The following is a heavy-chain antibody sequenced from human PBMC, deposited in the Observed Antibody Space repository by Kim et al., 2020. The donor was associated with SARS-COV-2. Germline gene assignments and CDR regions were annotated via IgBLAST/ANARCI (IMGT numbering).Heavy chain of an antibody. V-gene: IGHV3-7*03. CDR3: ARYQSGSERYYYYGMDV. CDR2: IKQDGSEK. Sequence: GGSLRLSCAASGFTFSSYWMSWVRQAPGKGLEWVANIKQDGSEKYHVDSVKGRFTISRDNAKNSLYLQMNSLRAEDTAVYYCARYQSGSERYYYYGMDVWGQGTTVTVSS. J-gene: IGHJ6*02. D-gene: IGHD2-15*01. CDR1: GFTFSSYW.